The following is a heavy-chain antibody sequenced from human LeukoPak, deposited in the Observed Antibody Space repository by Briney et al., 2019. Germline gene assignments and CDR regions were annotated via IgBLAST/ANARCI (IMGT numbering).Heavy chain of an antibody. CDR3: ARDTPNYGDARSFDY. CDR2: ISSSGSTI. V-gene: IGHV3-11*01. CDR1: GFTFSDYY. Sequence: GGSLRLSCAASGFTFSDYYMSWIRQAPGKGLEWVSHISSSGSTIYYADSVKGRFTISRDNAKNSLYLQMNSLRAEDTAVYYCARDTPNYGDARSFDYWGQGTLVTVSS. J-gene: IGHJ4*02. D-gene: IGHD4-17*01.